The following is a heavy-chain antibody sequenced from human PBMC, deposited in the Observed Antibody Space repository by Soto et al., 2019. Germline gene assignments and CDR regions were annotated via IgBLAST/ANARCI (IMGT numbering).Heavy chain of an antibody. J-gene: IGHJ6*03. CDR1: GGTFSSHT. D-gene: IGHD2-15*01. CDR2: IIPILGMT. V-gene: IGHV1-69*04. CDR3: ARDTASSTYSYYYYMDV. Sequence: QVQLVQSGAEVKKPGSSVKVSCKASGGTFSSHTISWVRQAPGQGLEWMGRIIPILGMTNYAQKLQGRVTITADTSTRTAYMELSSLRSEDTAVYYCARDTASSTYSYYYYMDVWGKGTTVTVSS.